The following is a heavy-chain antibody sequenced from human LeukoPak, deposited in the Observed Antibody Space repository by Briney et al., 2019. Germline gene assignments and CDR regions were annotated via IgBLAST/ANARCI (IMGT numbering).Heavy chain of an antibody. CDR2: IRYDGNNK. J-gene: IGHJ4*02. V-gene: IGHV3-30*02. D-gene: IGHD3-10*01. CDR1: GFTFSSYG. CDR3: AKDRFTTMVRGVPDY. Sequence: GGSLRLSCAASGFTFSSYGMHWVRQAPGKGLGWVAFIRYDGNNKYYADSVKGRFTISRDNSKNTLYVQMNSLRAEDTAVYHCAKDRFTTMVRGVPDYWGQGTLVTVSS.